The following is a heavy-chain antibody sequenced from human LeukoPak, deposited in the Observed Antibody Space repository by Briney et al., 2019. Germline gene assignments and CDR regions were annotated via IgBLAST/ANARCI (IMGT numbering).Heavy chain of an antibody. CDR1: GFTFSSYW. D-gene: IGHD5-18*01. V-gene: IGHV3-74*01. CDR3: VRDGYSYGFMLAFDI. J-gene: IGHJ3*02. CDR2: INSDGSST. Sequence: PGGSLRLSCAASGFTFSSYWMHWVRQAPGKGLVWVSRINSDGSSTSYADSVKGQFTISRDSAKNTLYLQMNSLRAEDTAVYYCVRDGYSYGFMLAFDIWGLGTRVTVSS.